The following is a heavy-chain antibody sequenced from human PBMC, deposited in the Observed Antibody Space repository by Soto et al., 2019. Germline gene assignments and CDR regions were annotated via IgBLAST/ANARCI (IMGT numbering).Heavy chain of an antibody. J-gene: IGHJ4*02. Sequence: GGSLRLSCAASGFTFSSYAMSWVRQAPGKGLEWVSAISVSGGSTYYADSVKGRFTISRDNSKNTLYLQMNSLRAEDTAVYYCAKAGDQTLDYYDSSGYYLLGYWGQGTLVTVSS. CDR2: ISVSGGST. CDR3: AKAGDQTLDYYDSSGYYLLGY. V-gene: IGHV3-23*01. CDR1: GFTFSSYA. D-gene: IGHD3-22*01.